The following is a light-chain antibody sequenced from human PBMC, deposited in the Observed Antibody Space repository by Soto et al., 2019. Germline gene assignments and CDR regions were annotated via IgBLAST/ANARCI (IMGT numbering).Light chain of an antibody. CDR2: GGS. Sequence: ETVLTQSPGTLSLSPGERATLSCRASQSVSSNHLAWYQQKPGQAPRLLIYGGSSRATGIPVRFSGSGSETDFTLTISSLQPEDFAVYYCQQYDSSPKTFGQGTKVDIK. CDR3: QQYDSSPKT. J-gene: IGKJ1*01. V-gene: IGKV3-20*01. CDR1: QSVSSNH.